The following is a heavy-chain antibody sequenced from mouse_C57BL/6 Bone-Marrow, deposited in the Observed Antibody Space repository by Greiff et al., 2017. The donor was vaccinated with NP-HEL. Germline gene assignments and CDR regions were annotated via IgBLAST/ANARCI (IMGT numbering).Heavy chain of an antibody. J-gene: IGHJ1*03. CDR2: IYPGGGYT. V-gene: IGHV1-63*01. CDR3: ASGILRSGWYFDV. CDR1: GYTFTNYW. D-gene: IGHD1-1*01. Sequence: QVQLQQSGAELVRPGTSVKMSCKASGYTFTNYWIGWAKQRPGHGLEWIGDIYPGGGYTNYNEKFKGKATLTADKSSSTAYMQFSSLTSEDSAIYYCASGILRSGWYFDVWGTGTTVTVSS.